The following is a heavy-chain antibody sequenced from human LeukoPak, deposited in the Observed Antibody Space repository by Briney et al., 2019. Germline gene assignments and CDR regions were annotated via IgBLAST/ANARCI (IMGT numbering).Heavy chain of an antibody. Sequence: GGSLRLSCAASGFTFSSYAMSWVRQAPGKGLEWVSAISGSGGSTYYADSTKGRFTISRDNSKNTLHLQMNSLRAEDTAVYYCAKLGQDVLLWFGDHPGAFDIWGQGTMVTVSS. CDR2: ISGSGGST. V-gene: IGHV3-23*01. D-gene: IGHD3-10*01. CDR1: GFTFSSYA. J-gene: IGHJ3*02. CDR3: AKLGQDVLLWFGDHPGAFDI.